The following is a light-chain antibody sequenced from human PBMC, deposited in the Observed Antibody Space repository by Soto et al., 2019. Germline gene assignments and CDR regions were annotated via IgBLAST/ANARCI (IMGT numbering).Light chain of an antibody. J-gene: IGKJ5*01. CDR3: QQCHATPLT. CDR2: GAT. V-gene: IGKV1-39*01. CDR1: QSISSY. Sequence: DIQMTQSPSSLSASVGDRVTITCRASQSISSYLNWYQQKPGKAPNLLIFGATTLQSGVPSRFSGSGYGTNCTLIISILKNEDFAMYYCQQCHATPLTFGQGTRLEIK.